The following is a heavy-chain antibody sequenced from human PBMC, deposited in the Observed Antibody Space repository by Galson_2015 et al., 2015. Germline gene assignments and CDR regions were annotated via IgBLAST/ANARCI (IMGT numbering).Heavy chain of an antibody. J-gene: IGHJ3*02. CDR2: FFYTGSA. D-gene: IGHD2-2*01. Sequence: IAYFFYTGSANYNPSLKSRVSISVDTSENQFSLKVASVTAADTAVYYCARGVIPAALSGFDIWGQGTMVTVSS. V-gene: IGHV4-59*09. CDR3: ARGVIPAALSGFDI.